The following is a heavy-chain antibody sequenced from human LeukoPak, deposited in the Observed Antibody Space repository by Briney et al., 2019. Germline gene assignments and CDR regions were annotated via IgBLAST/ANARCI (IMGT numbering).Heavy chain of an antibody. CDR2: ISYDGSNK. V-gene: IGHV3-30*03. D-gene: IGHD2-15*01. J-gene: IGHJ4*02. Sequence: TGGSLRLSCAASGFTFSSYGMHWVRQAPGKGLEWVAVISYDGSNKYYADSVKGRFTISRDNSKNTLYLQMNSLRAEDTAVYYCARDIVYCSGGSCLVFDYWGQGTLVTVSS. CDR3: ARDIVYCSGGSCLVFDY. CDR1: GFTFSSYG.